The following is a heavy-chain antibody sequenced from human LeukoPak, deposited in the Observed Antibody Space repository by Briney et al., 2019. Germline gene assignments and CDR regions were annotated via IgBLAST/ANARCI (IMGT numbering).Heavy chain of an antibody. Sequence: GASVKVSCKASGYTFTSYYMHWVRQAPGQGLEWMGIINPSGGSTSYAQKFQGRVTMTRDMSTSTVYMELSSLRSEDTAVHHCASTGYSPHHDAFDIWGQGTMVTVSS. CDR3: ASTGYSPHHDAFDI. J-gene: IGHJ3*02. CDR1: GYTFTSYY. CDR2: INPSGGST. V-gene: IGHV1-46*01. D-gene: IGHD1-26*01.